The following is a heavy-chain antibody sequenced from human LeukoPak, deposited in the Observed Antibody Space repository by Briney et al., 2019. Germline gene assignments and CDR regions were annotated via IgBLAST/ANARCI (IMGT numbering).Heavy chain of an antibody. V-gene: IGHV3-7*03. CDR3: AKDRFPDCSGGSCSTFDY. CDR2: IKQDGSET. CDR1: EFTFSNYW. D-gene: IGHD2-15*01. J-gene: IGHJ4*02. Sequence: GGCLRLSCATSEFTFSNYWMSWVRQAPGKGLEWVANIKQDGSETYYVDSVKGRFTISRDNAKNSLYLQMNSLRVEDAAVYYCAKDRFPDCSGGSCSTFDYWGQGILVTVSS.